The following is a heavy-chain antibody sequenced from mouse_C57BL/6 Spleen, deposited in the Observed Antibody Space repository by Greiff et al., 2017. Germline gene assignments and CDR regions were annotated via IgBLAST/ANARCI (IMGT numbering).Heavy chain of an antibody. V-gene: IGHV1-64*01. CDR3: ASRLLQVYFDY. CDR1: GYTFTSYW. CDR2: IHPNSGST. Sequence: VQLQQPGAELVQPGASVKLSCKASGYTFTSYWMHWVKQRPGQGLEWIGMIHPNSGSTNYNETFKSKATLTVDKPSSPAYMQLSIPASDDSAVYYFASRLLQVYFDYWGQGTTLTVSS. D-gene: IGHD2-3*01. J-gene: IGHJ2*01.